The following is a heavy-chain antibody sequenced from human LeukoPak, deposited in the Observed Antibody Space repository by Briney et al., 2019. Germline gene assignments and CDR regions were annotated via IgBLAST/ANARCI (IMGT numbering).Heavy chain of an antibody. J-gene: IGHJ4*02. D-gene: IGHD6-19*01. CDR3: ARDDYSSGRSDY. V-gene: IGHV4-61*01. Sequence: SETLSLTCTVSGGSVSSGCYYWTWIRQPPGKGLEWIGYIYYSGSTNYNPSLKSRVTISVDTSKNQFSLKLSSVTAADTAAYYCARDDYSSGRSDYWGQGTLVTDAS. CDR1: GGSVSSGCYY. CDR2: IYYSGST.